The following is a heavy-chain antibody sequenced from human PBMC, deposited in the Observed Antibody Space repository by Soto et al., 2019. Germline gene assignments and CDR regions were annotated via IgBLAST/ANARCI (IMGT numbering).Heavy chain of an antibody. D-gene: IGHD5-18*01. CDR2: INGYNGDT. CDR1: GYTFTRNG. Sequence: ASVKVSCKASGYTFTRNGISWVRQAPGQGLEWMGWINGYNGDTIHAQKFQGRVTMTEDTSADSAYMEVSSLTSEDTAVYYCATDLSRIQLWLRLDYWGQGTLVTVSS. CDR3: ATDLSRIQLWLRLDY. V-gene: IGHV1-18*01. J-gene: IGHJ4*02.